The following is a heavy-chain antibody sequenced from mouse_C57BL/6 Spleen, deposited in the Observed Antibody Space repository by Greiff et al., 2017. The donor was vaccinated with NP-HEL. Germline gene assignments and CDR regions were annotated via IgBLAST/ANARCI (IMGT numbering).Heavy chain of an antibody. CDR2: INYDGSST. Sequence: EVQLQESEGGLVQPGSSMKLSCTASGFTFSDYYMAWVRQVPEKGLEWVANINYDGSSTYYLDSLKSRFIISRDNAKNILYLQMSSLKSEDTATYYCARSGDGPYYYAMDYWGQGTSVTVSS. CDR3: ARSGDGPYYYAMDY. CDR1: GFTFSDYY. V-gene: IGHV5-16*01. D-gene: IGHD1-2*01. J-gene: IGHJ4*01.